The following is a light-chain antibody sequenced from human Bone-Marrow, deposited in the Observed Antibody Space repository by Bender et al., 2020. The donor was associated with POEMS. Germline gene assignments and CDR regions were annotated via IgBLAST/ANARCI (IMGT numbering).Light chain of an antibody. V-gene: IGLV1-47*02. J-gene: IGLJ3*02. CDR2: SSH. CDR3: ATWEDTLSGPRV. CDR1: SSNIGAHA. Sequence: QSVLTQPPSASGTPGRRVIISCSGDSSNIGAHAVNWYQHLPGTAPKLLIYSSHRRPSEVPDRFSGSRSGTSASLAISGLRSEDEADYFCATWEDTLSGPRVFGGGTKLTVL.